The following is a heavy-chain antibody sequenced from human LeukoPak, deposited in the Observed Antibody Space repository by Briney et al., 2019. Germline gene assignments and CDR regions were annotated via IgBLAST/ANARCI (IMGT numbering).Heavy chain of an antibody. J-gene: IGHJ5*02. D-gene: IGHD3-10*01. Sequence: GGSLRLSCAASGFTFSSYAMSWVRQAPGKGLEWVSAISGSGGSTYYVDSVKGRFTISRDNSKNTLYLQMNSLRAEDTAVYYCAKAPLESGSYHDNWFDPWGQGTLVTVSS. CDR3: AKAPLESGSYHDNWFDP. V-gene: IGHV3-23*01. CDR2: ISGSGGST. CDR1: GFTFSSYA.